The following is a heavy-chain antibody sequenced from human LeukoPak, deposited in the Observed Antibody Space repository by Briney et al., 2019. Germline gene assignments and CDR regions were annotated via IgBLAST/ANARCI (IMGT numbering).Heavy chain of an antibody. CDR1: GGSISSSSYY. D-gene: IGHD2-2*02. CDR2: IYTSGST. Sequence: SETLSLTCTVSGGSISSSSYYWSWIRQPAGKGLEWIGRIYTSGSTNYNPSLKSRVTMSVDTSKNQFSLKLSSVTAADTAVYYCAREDIVVVPAAIVWYFDLWGRGTLVTVSS. V-gene: IGHV4-61*02. J-gene: IGHJ2*01. CDR3: AREDIVVVPAAIVWYFDL.